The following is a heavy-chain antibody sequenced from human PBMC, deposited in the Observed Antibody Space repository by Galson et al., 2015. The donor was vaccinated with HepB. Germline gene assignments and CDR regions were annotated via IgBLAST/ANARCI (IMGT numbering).Heavy chain of an antibody. J-gene: IGHJ4*02. Sequence: SVKVSCKASGGTFSSYTISWVRQAPGQGLEWMGRIIPILGIANYAQKFQGRVTITADKSTSTAYMELSSLRSEDTAVYYCAREEGLYYYDSSGYYWTNQLRPVDYWGQGTLVTVSS. V-gene: IGHV1-69*04. CDR1: GGTFSSYT. CDR2: IIPILGIA. D-gene: IGHD3-22*01. CDR3: AREEGLYYYDSSGYYWTNQLRPVDY.